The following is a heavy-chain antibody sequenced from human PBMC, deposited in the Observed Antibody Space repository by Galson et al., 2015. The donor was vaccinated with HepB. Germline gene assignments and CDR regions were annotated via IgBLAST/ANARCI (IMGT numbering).Heavy chain of an antibody. CDR1: GFTFSDYY. V-gene: IGHV3-11*03. D-gene: IGHD3-10*01. CDR2: ISGSSSYT. Sequence: SLRLSCAASGFTFSDYYMNWIRQAPGKGLEWVSYISGSSSYTNYADSVKGRFTISRDNSKNTLYLQMNSLRAEDTAVYYCAKKSFGYFDYWGQGTLVTVSS. CDR3: AKKSFGYFDY. J-gene: IGHJ4*02.